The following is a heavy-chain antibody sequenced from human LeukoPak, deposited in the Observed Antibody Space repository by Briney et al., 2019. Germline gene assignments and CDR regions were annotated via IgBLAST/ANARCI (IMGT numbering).Heavy chain of an antibody. J-gene: IGHJ4*02. Sequence: ASVKVSCKASGYTITTYNIHWVRQAPGQGLEWMGIINPTGGSTTYAQKFQGRVTMTRDTSTSTVFMEVNSLRSEDTAVYYCALYSSTWYWGQGTLVTVSS. V-gene: IGHV1-46*01. CDR3: ALYSSTWY. CDR1: GYTITTYN. CDR2: INPTGGST. D-gene: IGHD6-13*01.